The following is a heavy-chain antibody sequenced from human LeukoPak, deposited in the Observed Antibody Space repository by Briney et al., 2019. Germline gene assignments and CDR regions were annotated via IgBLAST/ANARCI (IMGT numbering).Heavy chain of an antibody. CDR3: AKGGAVTGTMYFQY. J-gene: IGHJ1*01. CDR2: IRSSGDST. V-gene: IGHV3-23*01. Sequence: GGSLRLSCAASGFTFATYTMSWVRQIPGKGLEWVSAIRSSGDSTYYADSANGRFTISRDNSKNTQYLQMNSLRAEDTAVYYCAKGGAVTGTMYFQYWGQGTLVTVSS. CDR1: GFTFATYT. D-gene: IGHD6-19*01.